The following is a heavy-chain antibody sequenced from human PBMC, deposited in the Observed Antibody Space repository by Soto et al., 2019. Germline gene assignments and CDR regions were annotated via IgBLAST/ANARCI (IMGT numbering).Heavy chain of an antibody. D-gene: IGHD4-4*01. J-gene: IGHJ4*02. V-gene: IGHV3-23*01. CDR3: AKVPNYIPSSDY. CDR2: ISGSGGST. CDR1: GFTFSSYA. Sequence: GGSLRLSCAASGFTFSSYAMSWVHQAPGKGLEWVSAISGSGGSTYYADSVKGRFTISRDNSKNTLYLQMNSLRAEDTAVYYCAKVPNYIPSSDYWGQGTLVTVSS.